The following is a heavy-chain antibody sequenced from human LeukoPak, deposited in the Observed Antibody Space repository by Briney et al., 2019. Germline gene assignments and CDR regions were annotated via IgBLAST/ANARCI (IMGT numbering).Heavy chain of an antibody. D-gene: IGHD1-26*01. V-gene: IGHV1-18*01. CDR1: GGTFSSYA. CDR3: ASNGIVGAHGVIAFDI. Sequence: ASVKVSCKASGGTFSSYAISWVRQAPGQGLEWMGWISAYNGNTNYAQKLQGRVTMTTDTSTSTAYMELRSLRSGDTAVYYCASNGIVGAHGVIAFDIRGQGTMVTVSS. J-gene: IGHJ3*02. CDR2: ISAYNGNT.